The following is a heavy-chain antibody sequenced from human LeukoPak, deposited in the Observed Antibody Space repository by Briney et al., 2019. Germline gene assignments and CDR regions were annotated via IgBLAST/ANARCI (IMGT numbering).Heavy chain of an antibody. CDR3: AKDQGFTMIVVVITHDAFDI. CDR1: GFTFSSYA. CDR2: ISGSGGST. D-gene: IGHD3-22*01. Sequence: GGSLRLSCAASGFTFSSYAMSWVRQAPGKGLEWVSAISGSGGSTYYADSVKGRLTISRDNSKNTLYLQMNSLRAEDTAVYYCAKDQGFTMIVVVITHDAFDIWGQGTMVTVSS. J-gene: IGHJ3*02. V-gene: IGHV3-23*01.